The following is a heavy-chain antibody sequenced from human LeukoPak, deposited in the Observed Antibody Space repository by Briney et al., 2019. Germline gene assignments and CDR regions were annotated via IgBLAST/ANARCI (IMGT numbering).Heavy chain of an antibody. CDR1: GFTVSSNY. J-gene: IGHJ4*02. CDR2: ISGSGGST. CDR3: AKADLTGNGYLER. D-gene: IGHD1-20*01. V-gene: IGHV3-23*01. Sequence: GGSMRLSCAASGFTVSSNYMSWVRQAPGKGLEWVSAISGSGGSTYYADSVKGRFTISRDNSKNTLYLQMNSLRAEDTAVYYCAKADLTGNGYLERWGQGTLVTVSS.